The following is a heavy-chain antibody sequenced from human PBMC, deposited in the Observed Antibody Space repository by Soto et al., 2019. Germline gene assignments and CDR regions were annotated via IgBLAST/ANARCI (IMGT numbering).Heavy chain of an antibody. CDR1: GYVFTRYD. Sequence: QVQLVQSGAEVKKPGASVRVSCQGSGYVFTRYDVHWVRQATGQGLEWMGWMNPDRDKRGYAQKFQGRITMSVDTSTRTVYMELSSLGSEDTAIYSCVRGANVDQWGQGTLVPVSS. CDR3: VRGANVDQ. V-gene: IGHV1-8*01. J-gene: IGHJ4*02. D-gene: IGHD1-1*01. CDR2: MNPDRDKR.